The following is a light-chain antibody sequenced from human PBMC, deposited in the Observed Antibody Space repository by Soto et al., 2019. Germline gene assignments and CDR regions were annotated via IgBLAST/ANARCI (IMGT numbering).Light chain of an antibody. CDR2: EVS. J-gene: IGLJ2*01. CDR3: MSYAGSKKV. Sequence: QLVLTQPPSASGSPGQSVTISCTGTSSDVGGYNYVSWYQQHPGKAPKLMIYEVSKRPSGVPDRFSGSKSGNTASLTVSGLQAEDEADYYCMSYAGSKKVFGGGTQLTVL. V-gene: IGLV2-8*01. CDR1: SSDVGGYNY.